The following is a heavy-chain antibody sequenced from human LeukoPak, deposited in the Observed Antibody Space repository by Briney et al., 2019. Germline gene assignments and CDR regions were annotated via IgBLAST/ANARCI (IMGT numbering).Heavy chain of an antibody. CDR3: AKDYSSGYYHAYAFHI. J-gene: IGHJ3*02. V-gene: IGHV3-53*01. Sequence: GGSLRLSCAASGFTVSSNYMSWVCQVPGKGLEWVSVIYGGTSTYYADSVKGRFTISRDNSKNTLYLQMNSLRAEDTAVYYCAKDYSSGYYHAYAFHIWGQGTMVTVSS. CDR1: GFTVSSNY. CDR2: IYGGTST. D-gene: IGHD3-22*01.